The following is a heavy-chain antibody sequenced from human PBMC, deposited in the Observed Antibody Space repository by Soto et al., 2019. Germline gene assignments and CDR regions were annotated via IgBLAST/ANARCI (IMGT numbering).Heavy chain of an antibody. CDR1: GFTFSSYA. D-gene: IGHD6-6*01. J-gene: IGHJ5*02. CDR3: AKADPIAADGVSWFDP. CDR2: ISGSGGST. V-gene: IGHV3-23*01. Sequence: GGSLRLSCAASGFTFSSYAMSWVRQAPGKGLEWVSAISGSGGSTYYADSVKGRFTISRDNSKNTLYLQMNSLRAEDTAVYYCAKADPIAADGVSWFDPWGQGTLVTLSS.